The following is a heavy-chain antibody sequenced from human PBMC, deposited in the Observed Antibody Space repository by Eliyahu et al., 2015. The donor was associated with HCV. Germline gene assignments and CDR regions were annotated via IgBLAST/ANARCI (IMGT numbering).Heavy chain of an antibody. J-gene: IGHJ3*02. V-gene: IGHV4-39*01. CDR1: GGSISSSSYY. D-gene: IGHD3-22*01. CDR3: ARGIVVNDAFDI. CDR2: IYYSGST. Sequence: QLQLQESGPGLVKPSETLSLTYTVSGGSISSSSYYWGWIRQPPGKGLEWIGGIYYSGSTYYNPSLKSRVTISVDTSKNQFSLKLSSVTAADTAVYYCARGIVVNDAFDIWGQGTMVTVSS.